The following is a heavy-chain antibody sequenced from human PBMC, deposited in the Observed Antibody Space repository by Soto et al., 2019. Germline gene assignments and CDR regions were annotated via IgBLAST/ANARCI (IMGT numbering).Heavy chain of an antibody. J-gene: IGHJ4*02. CDR2: IHSSGGT. D-gene: IGHD3-22*01. CDR3: AREAPDSSGYYNIDY. V-gene: IGHV3-53*01. CDR1: GFTVNSNY. Sequence: EVQLVESGGGFIQPGGSLRLSCVASGFTVNSNYMCWVRQAPGKGLERVSVIHSSGGTFYAESVRGRFTMSRDNSQSTLYLQMNSLRSEDTAVYYCAREAPDSSGYYNIDYWGQGTLVTVSS.